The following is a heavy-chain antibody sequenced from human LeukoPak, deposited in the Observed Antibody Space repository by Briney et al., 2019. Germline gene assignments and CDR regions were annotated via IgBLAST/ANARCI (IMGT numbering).Heavy chain of an antibody. CDR3: ARLDYYYGMDV. Sequence: VASVKVSCKASGGTFSSYAISWVRQAPGQGLEWMGWISAYNGNTNYAQKLQGRVTMTTDTSTSTAYMELRSLRSDDTAVYYCARLDYYYGMDVWGQGTTVTVSS. CDR2: ISAYNGNT. CDR1: GGTFSSYA. J-gene: IGHJ6*02. V-gene: IGHV1-18*01.